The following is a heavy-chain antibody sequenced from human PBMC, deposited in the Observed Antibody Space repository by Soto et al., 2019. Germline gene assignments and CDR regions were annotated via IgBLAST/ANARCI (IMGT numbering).Heavy chain of an antibody. Sequence: QVQLVQSGAEVKKPGASVKVSCKASGYTFTSYGISWVRQAPGQGLEWMGWISAYNGNTNYAQKLQGRVTMTTDTYTSTAYMELRSLRSDDTAVYYCARDKGKGVRLRSTPGRVDYWGQGTLVTVSS. J-gene: IGHJ4*02. CDR1: GYTFTSYG. V-gene: IGHV1-18*01. D-gene: IGHD6-25*01. CDR2: ISAYNGNT. CDR3: ARDKGKGVRLRSTPGRVDY.